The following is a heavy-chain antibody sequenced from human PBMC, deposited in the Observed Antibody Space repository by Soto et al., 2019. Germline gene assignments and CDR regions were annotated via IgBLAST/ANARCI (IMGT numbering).Heavy chain of an antibody. Sequence: ASVKVSCKASGGTFSSYAISWVRQAPGQGLERMGGIIPIFGTANYAQKFQGRVTITADESTSTAYMELSSLRSEDTAVYYCARDFSSSGYHDAFDIWGQGTMVTVSS. CDR1: GGTFSSYA. D-gene: IGHD3-22*01. V-gene: IGHV1-69*13. J-gene: IGHJ3*02. CDR2: IIPIFGTA. CDR3: ARDFSSSGYHDAFDI.